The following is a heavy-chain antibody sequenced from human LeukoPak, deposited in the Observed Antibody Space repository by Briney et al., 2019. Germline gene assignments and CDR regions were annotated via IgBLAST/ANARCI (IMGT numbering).Heavy chain of an antibody. CDR3: ARDLPGGYDYVWGVLDY. D-gene: IGHD3-16*01. CDR2: ISYDGSNK. V-gene: IGHV3-30*04. J-gene: IGHJ4*02. CDR1: GFTFSSYA. Sequence: PGRSLRLSCAASGFTFSSYAMHWVRQAPGKGLEWVAVISYDGSNKYYADSVKGRFTISRDNSKNTLHLQMNSLRAEDTAVYYCARDLPGGYDYVWGVLDYWGQGTLVTVSS.